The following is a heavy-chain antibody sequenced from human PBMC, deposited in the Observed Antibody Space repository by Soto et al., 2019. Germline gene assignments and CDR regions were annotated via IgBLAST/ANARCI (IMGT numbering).Heavy chain of an antibody. CDR1: GSTYSAYA. J-gene: IGHJ4*02. CDR2: ISGSAITT. V-gene: IGHV3-23*01. CDR3: AKVLILRSFSD. D-gene: IGHD3-16*01. Sequence: GGSLRLSCGASGSTYSAYAMRWVRQAPGKGLEWVSTISGSAITTYYADSVKGRFTITRGNSKNPVYLEMNSLRAEDTAVYYCAKVLILRSFSDCGQGTLVTVSS.